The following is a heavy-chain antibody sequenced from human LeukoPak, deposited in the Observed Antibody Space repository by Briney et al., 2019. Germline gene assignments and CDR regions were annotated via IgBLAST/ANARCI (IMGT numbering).Heavy chain of an antibody. CDR2: IFYSGST. D-gene: IGHD3-10*01. CDR3: ARDLKGYYGLNWFDP. CDR1: GGSISTSNYY. Sequence: SETPSLTCTVSGGSISTSNYYWGWIRQPPGKGLEWIGNIFYSGSTYYNPSLKSRVTISVDTSKNQFSLKLSSVTAADTAVYYCARDLKGYYGLNWFDPWGQGTLVTVSS. V-gene: IGHV4-39*07. J-gene: IGHJ5*02.